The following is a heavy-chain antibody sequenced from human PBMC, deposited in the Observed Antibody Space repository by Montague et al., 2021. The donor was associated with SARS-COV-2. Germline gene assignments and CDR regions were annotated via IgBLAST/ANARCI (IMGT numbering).Heavy chain of an antibody. CDR2: IYYSGST. D-gene: IGHD2-2*01. Sequence: TLSLTCTVSGGSISSGGYDWSWIRQHPGKGLEWIGYIYYSGSTYYNPSLKSRVTISVDTSKNQFSLKLSSVTAADTAVYYCARTPAVYVVVVPAARGHFDYWGQGTLVTVSS. V-gene: IGHV4-31*03. CDR3: ARTPAVYVVVVPAARGHFDY. J-gene: IGHJ4*02. CDR1: GGSISSGGYD.